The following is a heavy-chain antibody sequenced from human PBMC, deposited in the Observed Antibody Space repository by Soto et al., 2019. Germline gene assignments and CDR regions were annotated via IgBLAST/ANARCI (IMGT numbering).Heavy chain of an antibody. V-gene: IGHV4-34*01. J-gene: IGHJ4*02. Sequence: SETLSLTSAVYGGSFSGYYWSWIRQPPGKGLEWIGEINHSGSTNYNPSLKSRVTISVDTSKNQFSLKLSSVTAADTAVYYCARGGNWNELDYWGQGTLVTVSS. D-gene: IGHD1-20*01. CDR1: GGSFSGYY. CDR3: ARGGNWNELDY. CDR2: INHSGST.